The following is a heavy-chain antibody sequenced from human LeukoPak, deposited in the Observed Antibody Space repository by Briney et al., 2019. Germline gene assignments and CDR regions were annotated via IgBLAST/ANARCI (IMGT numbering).Heavy chain of an antibody. D-gene: IGHD3-9*01. Sequence: ASVKVSCKSSGYTFTSYDINWVRQATGQGLEWMGLINPINGNTGYAQKFQGRVTMTRDTSISTASMELRSLSCEDTAVYYCARGLATTTWTIAMTGLDHWGPGTLVTVSS. CDR1: GYTFTSYD. CDR3: ARGLATTTWTIAMTGLDH. V-gene: IGHV1-8*01. J-gene: IGHJ4*02. CDR2: INPINGNT.